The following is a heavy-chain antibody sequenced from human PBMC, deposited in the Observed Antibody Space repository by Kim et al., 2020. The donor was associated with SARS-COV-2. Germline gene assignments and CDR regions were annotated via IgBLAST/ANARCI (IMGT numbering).Heavy chain of an antibody. D-gene: IGHD3-9*01. CDR3: ARWGYYDILTPSFDP. Sequence: SETLSLTCTVSGGSISSSSYYWGWIRQPPGKGLEWIGSIYYSGSTYYNPSLKSRVTISVDTSKNQFSLKLSSVTAADTAVYYCARWGYYDILTPSFDPWGQGTLVTVSS. V-gene: IGHV4-39*01. CDR2: IYYSGST. CDR1: GGSISSSSYY. J-gene: IGHJ5*02.